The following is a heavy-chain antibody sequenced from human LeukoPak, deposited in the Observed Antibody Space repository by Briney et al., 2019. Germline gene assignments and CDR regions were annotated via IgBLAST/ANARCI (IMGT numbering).Heavy chain of an antibody. CDR1: GGTFSSYA. V-gene: IGHV1-69*05. J-gene: IGHJ3*02. Sequence: ASVKVSCKASGGTFSSYAISWVRQAPGQGLEWMGGIIPIFGTANYAQKFQGRVTITTDESTSTAYMELSSLRSEDTAVYYCARAKGVVVIAIDDAFDIWGQGTMVTVSS. D-gene: IGHD2-21*01. CDR2: IIPIFGTA. CDR3: ARAKGVVVIAIDDAFDI.